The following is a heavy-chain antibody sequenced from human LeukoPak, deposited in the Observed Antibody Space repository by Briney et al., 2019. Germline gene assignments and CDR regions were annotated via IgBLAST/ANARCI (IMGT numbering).Heavy chain of an antibody. CDR2: ISSSGSTI. V-gene: IGHV3-48*03. CDR1: GFTFSSYE. CDR3: ASLRGVSQVYYFDY. D-gene: IGHD6-13*01. J-gene: IGHJ4*02. Sequence: PGGSLRLSCAASGFTFSSYEMNWVRQAPGKGLEGVSYISSSGSTIYYADSVKGRFTISRDNAKNSLYLQMNSLRAEDTAVYYCASLRGVSQVYYFDYWGQGTLVTVSS.